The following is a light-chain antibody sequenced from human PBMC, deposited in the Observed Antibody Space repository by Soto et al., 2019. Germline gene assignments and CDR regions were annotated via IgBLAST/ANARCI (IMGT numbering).Light chain of an antibody. J-gene: IGKJ2*01. CDR3: QQSYSTLHT. CDR1: QSISDY. V-gene: IGKV1-39*01. CDR2: AAS. Sequence: DIQMTQSPSSLSASVGDRVTITCRASQSISDYLNWYQQKPGKAPKLLIYAASSLQSGVPSRFSGSGSGTDFTLTISSLQPEDFGIYYCQQSYSTLHTFGQGTKLEIK.